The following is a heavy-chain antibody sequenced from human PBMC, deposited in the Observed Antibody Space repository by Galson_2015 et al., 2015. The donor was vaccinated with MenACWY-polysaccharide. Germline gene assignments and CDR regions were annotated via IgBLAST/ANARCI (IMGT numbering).Heavy chain of an antibody. CDR3: ARERESNPEAEF. J-gene: IGHJ4*02. CDR1: GFTVNTR. CDR2: IYGRGNT. V-gene: IGHV3-53*01. Sequence: SLRLSCAASGFTVNTRLSWFRQAPGTGLEWVSVIYGRGNTYYADSVKGRFTISRDNSKNTLYLQMNSLGAEDTAMYYCARERESNPEAEFWGQGTLVTVSS. D-gene: IGHD3-10*01.